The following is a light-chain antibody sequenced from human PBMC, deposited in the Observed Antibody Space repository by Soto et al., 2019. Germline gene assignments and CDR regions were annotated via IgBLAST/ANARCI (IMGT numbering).Light chain of an antibody. CDR2: EAG. V-gene: IGKV3-20*01. Sequence: EIVLTQSPGTLSLSTGERGTLSCRTSRSVDAAYVAWYQQKPGQAPRLLTYEAGLRASGVPDRFNASGSGTDFTLTISRLESEDFAVYFCQYYGGVFGPGTKLQFK. CDR3: QYYGGV. J-gene: IGKJ2*01. CDR1: RSVDAAY.